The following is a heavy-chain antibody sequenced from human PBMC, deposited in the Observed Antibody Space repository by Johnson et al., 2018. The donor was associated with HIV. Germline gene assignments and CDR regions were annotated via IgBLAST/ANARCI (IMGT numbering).Heavy chain of an antibody. CDR2: ISYDGSIQ. J-gene: IGHJ3*02. CDR3: ASSLSSRSHDAFDM. D-gene: IGHD6-13*01. CDR1: GFTFSSYA. V-gene: IGHV3-30*04. Sequence: QVQLVESGGGVVQPGRSLRLSCAASGFTFSSYAMHWVRQAPGKGLEWVAVISYDGSIQHYGDLKGRFTISRDNAKKTLYLEMNSLRVDDTAVYYCASSLSSRSHDAFDMWGQGTMVTVSS.